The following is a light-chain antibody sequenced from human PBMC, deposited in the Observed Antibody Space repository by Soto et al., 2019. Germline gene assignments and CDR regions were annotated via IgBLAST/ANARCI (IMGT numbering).Light chain of an antibody. J-gene: IGLJ3*02. CDR3: SSYTTNSKL. CDR2: EVS. CDR1: SSNVGDYSY. V-gene: IGLV2-14*01. Sequence: QSALTQPASVSGSPGQSISISCNVISSNVGDYSYVSWYQQYPGKAPKLLLYEVSNRPSGVSHRFSGSKSGNTASLTISGLQAEDEANYYCSSYTTNSKLFGGGPKVTVL.